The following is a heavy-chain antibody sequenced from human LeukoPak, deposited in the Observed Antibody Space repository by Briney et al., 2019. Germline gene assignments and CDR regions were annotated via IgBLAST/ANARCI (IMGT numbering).Heavy chain of an antibody. Sequence: NPGGSLRLSCAASGFTVTNNDMNWVRQAPGKGLEWIGSIYYSGSTYYNPSLKSRVTISVDASKNQFSLKLTSVTAADTAVYYCARHADSGFGELAFDYWGQGTLVTVSS. D-gene: IGHD3-10*01. J-gene: IGHJ4*02. CDR1: GFTVTNND. V-gene: IGHV4-39*01. CDR3: ARHADSGFGELAFDY. CDR2: IYYSGST.